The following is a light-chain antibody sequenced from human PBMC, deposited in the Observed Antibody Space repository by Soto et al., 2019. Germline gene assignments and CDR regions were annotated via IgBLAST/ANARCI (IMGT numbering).Light chain of an antibody. CDR1: SSDVGGYNY. V-gene: IGLV2-14*03. CDR2: DVS. Sequence: QCALTQPASASGSPGQSITISCTGTSSDVGGYNYVSWYQHHPGKAPKLIIYDVSNRPSGVSIRFSGSKSDNTASLTISGLQPEDEADYHCSSYTTSNTRQIVFGTGTKVTVL. CDR3: SSYTTSNTRQIV. J-gene: IGLJ1*01.